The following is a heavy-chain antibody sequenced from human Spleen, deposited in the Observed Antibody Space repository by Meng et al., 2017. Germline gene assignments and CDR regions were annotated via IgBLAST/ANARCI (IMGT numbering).Heavy chain of an antibody. CDR2: IYTSGII. J-gene: IGHJ4*02. D-gene: IGHD5-12*01. CDR3: ARVNYSGYDLY. CDR1: GGAISSGNYY. Sequence: SETLSLTCTVSGGAISSGNYYWTWIRQPAEKGLEWIGRIYTSGIINYNPSLKSRVTISADTSKNQFSLKLSSVTAADTAVYYCARVNYSGYDLYWGQGTLVTVSS. V-gene: IGHV4-61*02.